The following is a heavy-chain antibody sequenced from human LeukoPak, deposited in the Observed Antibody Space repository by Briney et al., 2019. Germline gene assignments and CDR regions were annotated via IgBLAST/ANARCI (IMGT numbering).Heavy chain of an antibody. J-gene: IGHJ4*02. CDR1: GFTFSSYA. CDR2: ISYDGSNK. D-gene: IGHD3-9*01. CDR3: ARSDKNWFSTPDFDY. V-gene: IGHV3-30-3*01. Sequence: PGGSLRLSCAASGFTFSSYAMHWVRQAPGKGLEWVAVISYDGSNKYYADSVKGRFTISRDNSKNTLYLQMNSLRAEDTAVYYCARSDKNWFSTPDFDYWGQGTLVTVSS.